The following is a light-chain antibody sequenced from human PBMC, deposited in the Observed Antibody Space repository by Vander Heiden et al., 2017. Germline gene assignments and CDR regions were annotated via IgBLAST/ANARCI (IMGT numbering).Light chain of an antibody. J-gene: IGKJ1*01. V-gene: IGKV1-5*03. CDR3: QQYNSSSRT. CDR1: QGVSSW. CDR2: KAS. Sequence: DIQMTQSPSTLSASVGDTVTITCRASQGVSSWLAWYHQKPGKPPKVLLYKASTGAGGVPARFRGSGSGTEFTLTTSSLQPDDLATYYCQQYNSSSRTFGQGTRVEIK.